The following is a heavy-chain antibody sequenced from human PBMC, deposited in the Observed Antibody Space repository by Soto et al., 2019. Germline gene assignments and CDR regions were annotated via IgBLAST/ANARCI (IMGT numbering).Heavy chain of an antibody. Sequence: EVQLLESGGGLVQPGGSLRLSCTASGFTFSNYGMSWVRQAPGKGLEWVSVISGSGETIHYADSVKGRFTISRDNSKNALYLQMISLRAEDTAVYYCAKECSSSTCGWFDPWGQGTLVTVSS. V-gene: IGHV3-23*01. D-gene: IGHD2-2*01. CDR3: AKECSSSTCGWFDP. CDR2: ISGSGETI. CDR1: GFTFSNYG. J-gene: IGHJ5*02.